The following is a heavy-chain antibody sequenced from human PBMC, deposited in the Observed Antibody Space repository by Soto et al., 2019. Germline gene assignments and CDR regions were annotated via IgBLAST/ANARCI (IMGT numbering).Heavy chain of an antibody. V-gene: IGHV1-18*01. Sequence: ASVKVSCKTCGYTFTAYGLAWLRQAPGQRPEWMGWVGTNNDNTNYAEKFQGRVTMTTDTSTATTYMELRSLRSDDTAVYYCARELNTDSSAYYSFAHWGQGTLVTVSS. J-gene: IGHJ4*02. CDR1: GYTFTAYG. CDR3: ARELNTDSSAYYSFAH. CDR2: VGTNNDNT. D-gene: IGHD3-22*01.